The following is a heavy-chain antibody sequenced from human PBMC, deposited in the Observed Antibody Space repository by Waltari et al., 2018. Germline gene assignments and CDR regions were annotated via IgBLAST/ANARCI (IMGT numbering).Heavy chain of an antibody. J-gene: IGHJ5*02. CDR1: GGTFSSYA. CDR3: ATLQYPGDNWFDP. CDR2: IIPIFGTG. Sequence: QVQLVQSGAEVKKPGSSVKVSCKASGGTFSSYAISWVRQAPGQGLEWMGGIIPIFGTGNYAKKFQGRVTITADESTSTAYMELSSLRSEDTAVYYCATLQYPGDNWFDPWGQGTLVSVSS. V-gene: IGHV1-69*01. D-gene: IGHD4-4*01.